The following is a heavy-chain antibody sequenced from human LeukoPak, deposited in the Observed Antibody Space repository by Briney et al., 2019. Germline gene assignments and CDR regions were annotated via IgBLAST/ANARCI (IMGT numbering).Heavy chain of an antibody. CDR3: ARRGARIQPRAFDI. CDR1: GFTFSSYA. J-gene: IGHJ3*02. D-gene: IGHD5-18*01. CDR2: ISYDGSNK. Sequence: QPGRSLRLSCAASGFTFSSYAMHWVRQAPGKGLEWVAVISYDGSNKYYADSVKGRFTISRDNSKNTLYLQMNSLRAEDTAVYYCARRGARIQPRAFDIWGQGTMVTVSS. V-gene: IGHV3-30*04.